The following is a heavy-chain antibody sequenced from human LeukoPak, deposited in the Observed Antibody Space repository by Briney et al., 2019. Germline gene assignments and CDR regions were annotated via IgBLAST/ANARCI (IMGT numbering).Heavy chain of an antibody. V-gene: IGHV4-59*08. CDR2: IYYSGST. CDR3: ARGPYSYDSSGAFDI. Sequence: SETLSLTCTISGGSISSYYWSWIRQPPGKGLEWIGYIYYSGSTNYNPSLKSRVTISVDTSKNQFSLKLSSVTAADTAVYFCARGPYSYDSSGAFDIWGQGTMVTVSS. D-gene: IGHD3-22*01. J-gene: IGHJ3*02. CDR1: GGSISSYY.